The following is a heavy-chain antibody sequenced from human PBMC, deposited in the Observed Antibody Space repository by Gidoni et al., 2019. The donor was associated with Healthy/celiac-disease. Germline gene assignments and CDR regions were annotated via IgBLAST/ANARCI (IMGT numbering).Heavy chain of an antibody. CDR3: TSHRGDYYGSGSYSGLDY. CDR1: GSTCSGSA. Sequence: EVQLVESGGGLVQPGGSLIRSCPASGSTCSGSALHWGRQADGKGLGWVGRIRSKATSYATAYAASVKGRFTISRDDSKNTAYLQMNSLKTEDTAVYYCTSHRGDYYGSGSYSGLDYWGQGTLVTVSS. CDR2: IRSKATSYAT. D-gene: IGHD3-10*01. V-gene: IGHV3-73*02. J-gene: IGHJ4*02.